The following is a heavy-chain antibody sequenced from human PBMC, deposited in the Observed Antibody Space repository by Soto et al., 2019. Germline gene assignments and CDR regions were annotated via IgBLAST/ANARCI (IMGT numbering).Heavy chain of an antibody. V-gene: IGHV1-18*01. D-gene: IGHD6-13*01. CDR3: ARDTGRDSSSWSLDH. Sequence: GASVKVSCKASGYTFTSYGISWVRQAPGQGLEWMGWISAYNGNTNYAQKLQGRVTVTTDTSTSTAYMELRSLRSDDTAVYYCARDTGRDSSSWSLDHWGQGTLVTVSS. J-gene: IGHJ5*02. CDR2: ISAYNGNT. CDR1: GYTFTSYG.